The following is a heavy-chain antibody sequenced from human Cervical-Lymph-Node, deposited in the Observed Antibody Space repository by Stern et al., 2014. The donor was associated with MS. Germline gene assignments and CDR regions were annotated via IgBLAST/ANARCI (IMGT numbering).Heavy chain of an antibody. V-gene: IGHV2-5*02. CDR3: AHRRDGYNPPYFDY. CDR1: GFSLSTNGVG. CDR2: IYWDDDK. J-gene: IGHJ4*02. D-gene: IGHD5-24*01. Sequence: ESGPTLVKPTQTLTLTCTFSGFSLSTNGVGVGWIRQSPGKALEWLALIYWDDDKRYSASLTSRLTITKDTSKNQVVLTMMNMDPVDTATYYCAHRRDGYNPPYFDYWGQGTLVTVSS.